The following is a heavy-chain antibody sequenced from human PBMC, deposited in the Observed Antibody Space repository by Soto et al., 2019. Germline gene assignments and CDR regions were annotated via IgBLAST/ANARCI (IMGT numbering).Heavy chain of an antibody. CDR1: GGSXSSSSYY. CDR3: ARLLLSGRYYDRGGLYAFDI. D-gene: IGHD3-22*01. V-gene: IGHV4-39*01. Sequence: SETMSLTCTVSGGSXSSSSYYWGWIRQPPGKGLEWIGSIYYSGSTYYNPSLKSRVTISVDTSKNQFSLKLSSVTAADTAVYYCARLLLSGRYYDRGGLYAFDIWGQGTMVTVSS. J-gene: IGHJ3*02. CDR2: IYYSGST.